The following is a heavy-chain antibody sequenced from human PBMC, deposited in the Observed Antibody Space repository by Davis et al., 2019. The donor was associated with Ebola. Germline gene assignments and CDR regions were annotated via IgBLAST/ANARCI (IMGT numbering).Heavy chain of an antibody. CDR1: GYTFGNYW. D-gene: IGHD3-10*02. Sequence: PGGSLRLSCKGSGYTFGNYWIGWVRQMPGKGLEWMGIIYPGDSDVRYSPSFQGRVTISADKSTNTAYLQWSSLKASDTAMYYCARHLYPTTSSRSLCLGYWGQGTLVTVSS. CDR3: ARHLYPTTSSRSLCLGY. J-gene: IGHJ4*02. V-gene: IGHV5-51*01. CDR2: IYPGDSDV.